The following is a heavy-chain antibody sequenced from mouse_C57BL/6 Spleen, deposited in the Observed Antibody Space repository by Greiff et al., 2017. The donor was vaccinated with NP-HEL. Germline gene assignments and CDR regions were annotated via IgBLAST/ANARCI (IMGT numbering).Heavy chain of an antibody. Sequence: VQLQQSGPGLVAPSQSLSITCTVSGFSLPSYGVDWVRHSPGKGLEWLGVIWGVGSTNYNSALKSRLSISKDNSKSQVFLKMNSLQTDDTAMYYCASGLDGGFAYWGQGTLVTVSA. D-gene: IGHD2-3*01. J-gene: IGHJ3*01. CDR3: ASGLDGGFAY. CDR2: IWGVGST. CDR1: GFSLPSYG. V-gene: IGHV2-6*01.